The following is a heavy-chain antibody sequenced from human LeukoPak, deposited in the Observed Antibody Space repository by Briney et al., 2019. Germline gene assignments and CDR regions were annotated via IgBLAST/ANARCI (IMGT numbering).Heavy chain of an antibody. CDR2: ISGSGGST. D-gene: IGHD6-19*01. CDR1: GFTFSSYA. J-gene: IGHJ4*02. Sequence: GGSLRLSCAASGFTFSSYAMSWVRQAPGKGLEWVSAISGSGGSTYYADSVEGRFTISRDNSKNTLYLQMNSLRAEDTAVYYCAKGGPIAVAGTVPSAFDYWGQGTLVTVSS. V-gene: IGHV3-23*01. CDR3: AKGGPIAVAGTVPSAFDY.